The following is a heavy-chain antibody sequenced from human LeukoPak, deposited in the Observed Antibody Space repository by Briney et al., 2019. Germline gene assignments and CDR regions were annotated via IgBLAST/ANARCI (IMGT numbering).Heavy chain of an antibody. Sequence: SETLSLTCAVYGGSFSGYYWSWIRQPPGKGLEWIGEINHSGSTNYNPSLKSRVTISVDTSKNQFSLKLSSVTAADTAVYYCATGSGGYFPAAYWGQGTLVTVSS. CDR1: GGSFSGYY. J-gene: IGHJ4*02. V-gene: IGHV4-34*01. CDR2: INHSGST. CDR3: ATGSGGYFPAAY. D-gene: IGHD3-10*01.